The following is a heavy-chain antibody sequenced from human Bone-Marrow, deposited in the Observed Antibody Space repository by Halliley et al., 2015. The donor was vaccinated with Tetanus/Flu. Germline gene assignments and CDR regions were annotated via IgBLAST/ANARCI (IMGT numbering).Heavy chain of an antibody. CDR3: ARDSGMVSCSGGSCYPNSWFDP. V-gene: IGHV4-59*01. CDR1: GGSISQYY. CDR2: IYFDGST. D-gene: IGHD2-15*01. Sequence: GLVKPSETLSLTCTVSGGSISQYYWSWVRQPPGKGLEWIGYIYFDGSTNYKSSLKHRVNISLDTSKNQFSLKVTSVTAADTAMYFCARDSGMVSCSGGSCYPNSWFDPWGQGILVTV. J-gene: IGHJ5*02.